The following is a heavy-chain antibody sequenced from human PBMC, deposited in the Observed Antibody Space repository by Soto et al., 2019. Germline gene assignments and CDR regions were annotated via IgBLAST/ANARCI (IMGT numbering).Heavy chain of an antibody. D-gene: IGHD5-12*01. Sequence: SVKFSCKASGGTFSSYAISWVRQAPGQGLEWMGGIIPIFGTANYAQKFQGRVTITADESTSTAYMELSSLRSEDTAVYYCARGPRWLQFPFDYWGQGTLVTVSS. V-gene: IGHV1-69*13. J-gene: IGHJ4*02. CDR2: IIPIFGTA. CDR3: ARGPRWLQFPFDY. CDR1: GGTFSSYA.